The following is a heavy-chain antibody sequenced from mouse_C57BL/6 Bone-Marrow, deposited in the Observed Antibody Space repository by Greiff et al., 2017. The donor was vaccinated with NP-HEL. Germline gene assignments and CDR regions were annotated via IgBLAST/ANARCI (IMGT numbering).Heavy chain of an antibody. CDR1: GFTFSDYY. V-gene: IGHV5-12*01. Sequence: EVQVVESGGGLVQPGGSLKLSCAASGFTFSDYYMYWVRQTPEKRLEWVAYISNGGGSTYYPDTVKGRFTISRDNAKNTLYLQMSRLKSEDTAMYYCARRRSSPLAMDYWGQGTSVTVSS. CDR2: ISNGGGST. CDR3: ARRRSSPLAMDY. D-gene: IGHD1-1*01. J-gene: IGHJ4*01.